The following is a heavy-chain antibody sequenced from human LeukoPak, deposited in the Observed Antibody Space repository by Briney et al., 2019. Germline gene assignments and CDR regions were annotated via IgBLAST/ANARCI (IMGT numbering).Heavy chain of an antibody. V-gene: IGHV1-46*01. D-gene: IGHD3-9*01. Sequence: ASVKVSCKASGYTFTSYYMHWVRQAPGQGLEWMGIINPSGGSTSYAQKFQGRVTMTRDTSTSTVYMELSGLRSEDTAVYYCARVYDILTGYSHPYYWGQGTLVTVSS. CDR1: GYTFTSYY. J-gene: IGHJ4*02. CDR2: INPSGGST. CDR3: ARVYDILTGYSHPYY.